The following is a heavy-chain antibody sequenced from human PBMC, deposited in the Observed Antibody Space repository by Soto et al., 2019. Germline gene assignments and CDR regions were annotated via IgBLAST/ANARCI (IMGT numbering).Heavy chain of an antibody. D-gene: IGHD6-25*01. CDR3: ARGGGSSGPDLDAFDI. CDR2: ISYDGSNK. Sequence: QVQLVESGGGVVQPGRSLRLSCAASGFTFSSYAMHWVRQAPGKGLEWVAVISYDGSNKYYADSVKGRFTISRDNSKNTLYPQMNSLRAEDTAVYYCARGGGSSGPDLDAFDIWGQGTMVTVSS. V-gene: IGHV3-30-3*01. J-gene: IGHJ3*02. CDR1: GFTFSSYA.